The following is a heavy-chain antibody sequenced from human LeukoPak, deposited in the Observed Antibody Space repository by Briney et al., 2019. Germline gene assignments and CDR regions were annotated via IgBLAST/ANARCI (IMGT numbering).Heavy chain of an antibody. D-gene: IGHD3-22*01. Sequence: ASVKVSCKASGYTFTGYLMHWVRQAPGQGLDWIGWIYPNCGGTNNAQRFQGRVTMTRDTSNSTAYMELSRLRSDGTAVYYCANHRYYESSGYFDYWGQGTLVTVSS. J-gene: IGHJ4*02. CDR3: ANHRYYESSGYFDY. V-gene: IGHV1-2*02. CDR1: GYTFTGYL. CDR2: IYPNCGGT.